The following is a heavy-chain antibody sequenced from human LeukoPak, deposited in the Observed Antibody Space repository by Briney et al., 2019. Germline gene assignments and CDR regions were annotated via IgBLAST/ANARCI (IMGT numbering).Heavy chain of an antibody. Sequence: GGSLRLSCAASGFTFSSYSMNWVRQAPGKGLEWVSSISSSSSYIYYADSVKGRFTISRDNAKNSLYLQMNSLRVEDTAVYYCARGGIAARFAYWGQGILVTVSS. J-gene: IGHJ4*02. D-gene: IGHD6-6*01. CDR2: ISSSSSYI. CDR1: GFTFSSYS. V-gene: IGHV3-21*01. CDR3: ARGGIAARFAY.